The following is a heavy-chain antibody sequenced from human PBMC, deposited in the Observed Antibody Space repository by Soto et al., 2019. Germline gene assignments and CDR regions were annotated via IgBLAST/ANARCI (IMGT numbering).Heavy chain of an antibody. CDR3: AKSGRWLQLRTSLSYYFDY. Sequence: GGSLRLSCAASGFTFSSYAMSWVRQAPGKGLEWVSAISGSGGSTYYADSVKGRFTISRDNSKNTLYLQMNSLRAEDTAVYYCAKSGRWLQLRTSLSYYFDYWGQGTLVTVSS. CDR1: GFTFSSYA. CDR2: ISGSGGST. V-gene: IGHV3-23*01. D-gene: IGHD5-12*01. J-gene: IGHJ4*02.